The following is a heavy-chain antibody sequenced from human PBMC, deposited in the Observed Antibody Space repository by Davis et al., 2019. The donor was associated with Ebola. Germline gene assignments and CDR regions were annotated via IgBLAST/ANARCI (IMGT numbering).Heavy chain of an antibody. CDR3: ARAGIVVVPVNYYGMDV. D-gene: IGHD2-2*01. V-gene: IGHV3-33*08. CDR1: GFTFSSYW. J-gene: IGHJ6*02. Sequence: GGSLRLSCAASGFTFSSYWMSWVRQAPGKGLEWVAVIWYDGSNKYYADSVKGRFTISRDNSKNTLYLQMNSLRAEDTAVYYCARAGIVVVPVNYYGMDVWGQGTTVTVSS. CDR2: IWYDGSNK.